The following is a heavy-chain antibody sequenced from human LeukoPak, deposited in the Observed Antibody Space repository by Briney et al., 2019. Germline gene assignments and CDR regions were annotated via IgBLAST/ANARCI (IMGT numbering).Heavy chain of an antibody. CDR3: ARSTDIVATSGADY. D-gene: IGHD5-12*01. V-gene: IGHV1-2*02. CDR1: GYTFTGYY. Sequence: GASVKVSCKASGYTFTGYYMHWVRQAPGRGLEWMGWINPNSGGTTYAQKFLGRVTMTRDTSISTAYMELSRLRSDDTAVYYCARSTDIVATSGADYWGQGALVTVSS. J-gene: IGHJ4*02. CDR2: INPNSGGT.